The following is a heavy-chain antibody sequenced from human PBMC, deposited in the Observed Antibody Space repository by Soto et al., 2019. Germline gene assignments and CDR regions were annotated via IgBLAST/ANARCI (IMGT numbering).Heavy chain of an antibody. CDR2: ISAYNGNT. V-gene: IGHV1-18*04. CDR3: ARDRDIVVVPAAISNYYYGMDV. CDR1: GYTFTSYR. D-gene: IGHD2-2*02. Sequence: ASVKVSCKASGYTFTSYRISWVRQAPGQGLEWMGWISAYNGNTNYAQKLQGRVTMTTDTSTSTAYMELRSLRSDDTAVYYCARDRDIVVVPAAISNYYYGMDVWGQGTTVTVSS. J-gene: IGHJ6*02.